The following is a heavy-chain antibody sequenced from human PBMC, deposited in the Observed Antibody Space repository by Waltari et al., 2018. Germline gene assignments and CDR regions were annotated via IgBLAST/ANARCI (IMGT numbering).Heavy chain of an antibody. J-gene: IGHJ4*02. V-gene: IGHV1-69*01. Sequence: QVQLVQSGAEVKKPGSSVQVSCQSSGGTFSSYAISWVRPAPGQGLEWMGWIIPIVGTANYAQKFQGRVTITADESTSTAYMELSSLRSEDTAVYYCARPDCSGGSCYSLPFDYWGQGTLVTVSS. D-gene: IGHD2-15*01. CDR2: IIPIVGTA. CDR3: ARPDCSGGSCYSLPFDY. CDR1: GGTFSSYA.